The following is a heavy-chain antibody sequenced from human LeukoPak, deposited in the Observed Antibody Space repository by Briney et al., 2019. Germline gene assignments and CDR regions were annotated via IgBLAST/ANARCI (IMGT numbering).Heavy chain of an antibody. V-gene: IGHV3-23*01. CDR2: ISGSGGST. J-gene: IGHJ4*02. CDR3: VTSGCSGATCYFYFDY. CDR1: GFTFSSYA. Sequence: PGGSLRLSCAASGFTFSSYAMSWVRQAPGKGLEWVSAISGSGGSTYYADSVKGRFTISRDNAKNSLLLQMNSLRPEDTAVYYCVTSGCSGATCYFYFDYWGQGTLVTVSS. D-gene: IGHD2-15*01.